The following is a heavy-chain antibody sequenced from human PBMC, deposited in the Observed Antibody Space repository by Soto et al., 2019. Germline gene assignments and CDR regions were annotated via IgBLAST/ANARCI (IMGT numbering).Heavy chain of an antibody. CDR1: GFTFGRYW. CDR2: ISLDGSRT. V-gene: IGHV3-74*01. D-gene: IGHD2-2*01. J-gene: IGHJ6*01. CDR3: ARAPPGYAVGYRYYGMDV. Sequence: EVQLVESGGGLVQPGGSLRLSCAAPGFTFGRYWMHWVRQAPGKGLVWVSHISLDGSRTTYADSVKGRFTISRDNAKSTLYLLMNSLRAEDTAVYYCARAPPGYAVGYRYYGMDVWGQGTTVTVSS.